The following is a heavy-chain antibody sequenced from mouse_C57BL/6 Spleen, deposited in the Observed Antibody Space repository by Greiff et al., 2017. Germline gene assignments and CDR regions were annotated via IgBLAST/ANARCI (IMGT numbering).Heavy chain of an antibody. J-gene: IGHJ3*01. CDR2: ISSGGDYI. V-gene: IGHV5-9-1*02. CDR3: TREGITTVAPRGFAN. D-gene: IGHD1-1*01. CDR1: GFTFSSYA. Sequence: EVQLVESGEGLVKPGGSLKLSCAASGFTFSSYAMSWVRQTPEKRLEWVAYISSGGDYIYYAATVKGRFTISRDNARNTLYLQMSSLKSEDTAMYYCTREGITTVAPRGFANWGQGTLVTVSA.